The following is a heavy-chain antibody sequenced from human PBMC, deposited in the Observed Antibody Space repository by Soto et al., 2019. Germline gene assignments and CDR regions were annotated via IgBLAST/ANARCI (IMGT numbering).Heavy chain of an antibody. CDR2: IIPIFGTA. J-gene: IGHJ4*02. V-gene: IGHV1-69*13. Sequence: SVKVSCKASGGTFSSYAISWVRQAPGQGLEWMGGIIPIFGTANYAQKFQGRVTITADESTSTAYMELSSLRSEDTAVYYCATVFHLLGFGGYYFDHWGQGALVTVSA. CDR3: ATVFHLLGFGGYYFDH. CDR1: GGTFSSYA. D-gene: IGHD3-10*01.